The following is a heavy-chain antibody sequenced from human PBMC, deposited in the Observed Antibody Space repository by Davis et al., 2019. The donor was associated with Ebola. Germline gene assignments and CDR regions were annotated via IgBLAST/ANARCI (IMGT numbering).Heavy chain of an antibody. D-gene: IGHD6-13*01. CDR2: ISAYNGNT. CDR3: ARVPGIAAAGGFDY. CDR1: GYTFTSYG. V-gene: IGHV1-18*01. J-gene: IGHJ4*02. Sequence: ASVKVSCKASGYTFTSYGISWVRQAPGQGLEWMGWISAYNGNTNYAQKPQGRVTMTTDTSTSTAYMELRSMRSDDTAVYYCARVPGIAAAGGFDYWGQGTLVTVSS.